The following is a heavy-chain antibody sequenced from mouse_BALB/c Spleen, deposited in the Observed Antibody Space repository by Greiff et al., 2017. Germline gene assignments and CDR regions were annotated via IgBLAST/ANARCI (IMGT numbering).Heavy chain of an antibody. CDR3: ARRGYYGYYFDD. V-gene: IGHV5-6-3*01. Sequence: EVKLVESGGGLVQPGGSLKLSCAASGFTFSSYGMSWVRQTPDKRLELVATINSNGGSTYYPDSVKGRFTISRDNAKNTLYLQMSSLKSEDTAMYYCARRGYYGYYFDDWGQGTTLTVSS. CDR2: INSNGGST. D-gene: IGHD1-1*01. J-gene: IGHJ2*01. CDR1: GFTFSSYG.